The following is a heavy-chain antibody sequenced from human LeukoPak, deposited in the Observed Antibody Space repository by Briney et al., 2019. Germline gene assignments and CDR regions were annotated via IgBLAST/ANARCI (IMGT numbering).Heavy chain of an antibody. V-gene: IGHV1-46*01. CDR1: GYTFTSYY. Sequence: ASVKVSCKASGYTFTSYYMHWVRQAPGQGLEWMGIINPSGGSTSYAQKFQGRVTMTRDMSTSTVYMELSSLRSEDTAVYYCARDHINYGGEPPYYYYYYMDVWGKGTTVTISS. J-gene: IGHJ6*03. D-gene: IGHD4/OR15-4a*01. CDR2: INPSGGST. CDR3: ARDHINYGGEPPYYYYYYMDV.